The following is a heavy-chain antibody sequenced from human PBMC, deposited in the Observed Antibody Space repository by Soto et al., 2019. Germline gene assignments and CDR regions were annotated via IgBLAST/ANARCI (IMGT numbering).Heavy chain of an antibody. D-gene: IGHD1-26*01. J-gene: IGHJ4*02. Sequence: PGGSLRLSCAASEFTFSDYDMSWIRQAPGRGLEWIALITSSGRTVYYADSVKGRFTVSRDNAKNSLFLQIDSLRLEDSAVYYCARDRLRGWDRAFDDWGQGTPVTVSS. CDR1: EFTFSDYD. CDR2: ITSSGRTV. V-gene: IGHV3-11*01. CDR3: ARDRLRGWDRAFDD.